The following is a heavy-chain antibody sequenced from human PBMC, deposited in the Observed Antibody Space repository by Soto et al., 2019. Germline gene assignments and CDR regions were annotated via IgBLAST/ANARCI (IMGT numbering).Heavy chain of an antibody. D-gene: IGHD2-2*01. V-gene: IGHV4-31*01. CDR2: IYYIGST. J-gene: IGHJ4*02. Sequence: QVQLQEPGPGLVKPSQTLSLTCTVSGGSISSGGYYWSWIRQHPGKGLGWIGYIYYIGSTYYSPSLKSQVTLSVDTSTNHFSLKLSSVTAAGTAVYYCARSSTSANYFDYLGQGTLVTVST. CDR1: GGSISSGGYY. CDR3: ARSSTSANYFDY.